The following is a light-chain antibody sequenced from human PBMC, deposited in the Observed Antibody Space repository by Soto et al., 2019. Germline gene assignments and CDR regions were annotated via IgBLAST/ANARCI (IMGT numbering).Light chain of an antibody. CDR3: CSYAGSSSYV. V-gene: IGLV2-23*01. CDR2: EGS. J-gene: IGLJ1*01. Sequence: QSALTQPASVSGSPGQSITISCTGTSSDVGTYNLVSWYQQHPGKAPKVMIYEGSKRPSGVSNRFSGSKSGNTASLTISGLEAEDEADYYWCSYAGSSSYVFGTGTKLTVL. CDR1: SSDVGTYNL.